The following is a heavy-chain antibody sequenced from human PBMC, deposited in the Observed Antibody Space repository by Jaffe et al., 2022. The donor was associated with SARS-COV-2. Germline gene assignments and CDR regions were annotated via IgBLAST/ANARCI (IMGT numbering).Heavy chain of an antibody. CDR2: ISYDGSNK. CDR3: ARGWIAATLDY. V-gene: IGHV3-30-3*01. J-gene: IGHJ4*02. Sequence: QVQLVESGGGVVQPGRSLRLSCAASGFTFSSYAMHWVRQAPGKGLEWVAVISYDGSNKYYADSVKGRFTISRDNSKNTLYLQMNSLRAEDTAVYYCARGWIAATLDYWGQGTLVTVSS. CDR1: GFTFSSYA. D-gene: IGHD6-13*01.